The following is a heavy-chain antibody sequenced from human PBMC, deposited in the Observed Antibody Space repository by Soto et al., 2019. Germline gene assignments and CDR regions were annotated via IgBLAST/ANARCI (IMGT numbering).Heavy chain of an antibody. CDR3: ARALVGWNSSPYYFDY. V-gene: IGHV4-39*01. D-gene: IGHD1-7*01. CDR2: IYYSGST. CDR1: GGSISSSSYY. J-gene: IGHJ4*02. Sequence: QLQLQESGPGLVKPSETLSLTCTVSGGSISSSSYYWGWIRQPPGKGLEWSGSIYYSGSTYYNPSLKSRVTIPVDTVENQFSLKLSSLTAAHTAVYYCARALVGWNSSPYYFDYWGQGTLVTVSS.